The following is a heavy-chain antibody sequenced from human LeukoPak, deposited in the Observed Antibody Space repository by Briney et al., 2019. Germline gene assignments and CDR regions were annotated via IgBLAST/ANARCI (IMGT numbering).Heavy chain of an antibody. CDR2: ISYDGSNK. D-gene: IGHD1-26*01. CDR1: RFTFSSYG. CDR3: AIEVGSFDY. J-gene: IGHJ4*02. V-gene: IGHV3-30*03. Sequence: PGRSLRLSCAASRFTFSSYGMHWVRQAPGKGLEWVALISYDGSNKYYADSVKGRFTISRDNSKNTLYLQMNSLRVEDTAVYYCAIEVGSFDYWGQGTLVTVSS.